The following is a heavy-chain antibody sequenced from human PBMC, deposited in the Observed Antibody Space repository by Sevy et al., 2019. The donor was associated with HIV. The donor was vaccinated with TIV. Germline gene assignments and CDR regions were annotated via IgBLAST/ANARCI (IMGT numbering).Heavy chain of an antibody. Sequence: ASVKVSCKASGYTFTSYYMHWVRQAPGQGLEWMGIINPSGGSTSYAQKFQGRVTMTRDTSTSTVYMELSNLRSEDTAVYYCARDRWFGEFLALYYYYGMDVWGQGTTVTVSS. V-gene: IGHV1-46*01. J-gene: IGHJ6*02. CDR2: INPSGGST. D-gene: IGHD3-10*01. CDR1: GYTFTSYY. CDR3: ARDRWFGEFLALYYYYGMDV.